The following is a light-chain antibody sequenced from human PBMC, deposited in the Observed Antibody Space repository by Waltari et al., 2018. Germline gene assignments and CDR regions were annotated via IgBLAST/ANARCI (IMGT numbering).Light chain of an antibody. J-gene: IGLJ2*01. CDR2: DVS. CDR1: SSDVGGYNY. CDR3: CSYAGSYVV. Sequence: QSALPQPRSVSGSPGQSVTIPCTGTSSDVGGYNYVSWYQQHPGKAPKLMIYDVSKRPSGVPDRFSGSKSGNTASLTISGLQAEDEADYYCCSYAGSYVVFGGGTKLTVL. V-gene: IGLV2-11*01.